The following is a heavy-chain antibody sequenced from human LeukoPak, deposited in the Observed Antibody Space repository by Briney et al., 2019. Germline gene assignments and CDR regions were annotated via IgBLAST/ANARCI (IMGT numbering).Heavy chain of an antibody. V-gene: IGHV3-23*01. J-gene: IGHJ4*02. CDR1: GFTFSSYA. Sequence: QSGGSLRFSCTASGFTFSSYAMSWVRQAPGKGLEWVSAISGSGDSTYYGDSVKGRFTISRDNSKNTLYLQMNSLRAEDTAVYYCAKTRPLDSSSWSHGDYWGQGTLVTVSS. CDR3: AKTRPLDSSSWSHGDY. CDR2: ISGSGDST. D-gene: IGHD6-13*01.